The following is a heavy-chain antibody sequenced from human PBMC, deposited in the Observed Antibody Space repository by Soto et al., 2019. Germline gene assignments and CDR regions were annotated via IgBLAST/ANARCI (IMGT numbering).Heavy chain of an antibody. CDR3: ARVGSASLMVVVIADH. V-gene: IGHV3-49*03. CDR2: IRSKGYGGTT. J-gene: IGHJ4*02. Sequence: PGGSLRLSCTTSGITFGDCAMSWFRQAPGKGLEWVGFIRSKGYGGTTQYAASVKGRFTISRDDSESIAYLQMDSLKTEDTALYYCARVGSASLMVVVIADHWGQGTQVTVSS. CDR1: GITFGDCA. D-gene: IGHD3-22*01.